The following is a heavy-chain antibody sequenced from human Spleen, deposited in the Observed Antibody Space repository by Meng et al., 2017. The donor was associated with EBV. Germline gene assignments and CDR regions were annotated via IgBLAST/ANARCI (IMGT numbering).Heavy chain of an antibody. Sequence: QVKLQQCGGGLLTTSETLSRTCAVYGGSVSGFYWIWIRQSPEKGLEWIGESNHSGSTTYNPSLKSRVTISVDTSKDQFSLRLTSVTAADTAIYYCARGRTVARSPWSDPWGQGTLVTVSS. V-gene: IGHV4-34*01. D-gene: IGHD6-6*01. CDR1: GGSVSGFY. CDR3: ARGRTVARSPWSDP. CDR2: SNHSGST. J-gene: IGHJ5*02.